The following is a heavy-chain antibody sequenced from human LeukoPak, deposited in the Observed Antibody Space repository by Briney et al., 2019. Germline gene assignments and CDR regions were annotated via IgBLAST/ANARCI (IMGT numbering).Heavy chain of an antibody. D-gene: IGHD2-21*02. Sequence: PSETLSLTCTVSGGSISNSIYYWGWIRQPPGKGLEWIGSIHYSGSTYYNSSLKSRVTISSDTPKNQFSLKLSSVTAADTAVYYCARGYGDFRVEGRYFHSWGQGTLVTVSS. J-gene: IGHJ4*02. CDR1: GGSISNSIYY. CDR3: ARGYGDFRVEGRYFHS. CDR2: IHYSGST. V-gene: IGHV4-39*07.